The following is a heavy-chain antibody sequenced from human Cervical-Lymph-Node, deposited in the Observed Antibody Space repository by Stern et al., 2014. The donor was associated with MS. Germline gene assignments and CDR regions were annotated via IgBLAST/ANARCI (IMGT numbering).Heavy chain of an antibody. CDR3: AKEIRRADSSPDY. CDR2: ISWNSVSI. D-gene: IGHD6-19*01. V-gene: IGHV3-9*01. Sequence: EVQLEESGGDLVQPGRSLRLSCAASGFRFDLYAMHWVRQAPGKGLACVAGISWNSVSIGYAGSVKGRFTISRDNVKNFLYLQMDSLRPEDTALYYCAKEIRRADSSPDYWGQGALVTVSS. J-gene: IGHJ4*02. CDR1: GFRFDLYA.